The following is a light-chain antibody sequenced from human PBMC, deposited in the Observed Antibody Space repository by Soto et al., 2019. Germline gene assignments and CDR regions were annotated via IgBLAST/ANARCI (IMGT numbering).Light chain of an antibody. CDR3: SSYTTGSTL. Sequence: QSALTQPGSVSGSLGQSITISCTGTSSDVGGYNYVSWYQQHPGKAPKLMIYEVSHRPSGVSNRFSGSKSGNTASLTISGLQADDEAVYYCSSYTTGSTLFGGGTKLTVL. J-gene: IGLJ3*02. CDR1: SSDVGGYNY. V-gene: IGLV2-14*01. CDR2: EVS.